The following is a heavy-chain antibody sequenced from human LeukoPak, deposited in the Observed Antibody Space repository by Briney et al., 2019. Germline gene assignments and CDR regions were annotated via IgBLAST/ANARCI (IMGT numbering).Heavy chain of an antibody. V-gene: IGHV3-23*01. J-gene: IGHJ4*02. Sequence: PGGSLRLSCAASGFTFTNYTMSWVRQAPGKGLEWVSTISGNGGNTYYADSVKGHFTISRDNSKNTLYLQMNSLGAEDTAIYYCAKDSLSWYGSLYYFDYWGQGTLVTVSP. CDR2: ISGNGGNT. D-gene: IGHD6-13*01. CDR3: AKDSLSWYGSLYYFDY. CDR1: GFTFTNYT.